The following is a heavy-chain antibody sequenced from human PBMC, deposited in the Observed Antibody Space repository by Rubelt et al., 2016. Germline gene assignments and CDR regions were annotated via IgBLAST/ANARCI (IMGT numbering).Heavy chain of an antibody. Sequence: QVQLVESGGGVVQPGRSLRLSCAASGFTFSSYGMHWVRQAPGKGLEWVAVISYDGSNKYYADSVKGRFTISRDNSKNTLYLQMNSLRAEDTAVYYCAKEGELRFLEWLLFTSPFDYWGQGTLVTVSS. CDR1: GFTFSSYG. V-gene: IGHV3-30*18. CDR2: ISYDGSNK. CDR3: AKEGELRFLEWLLFTSPFDY. J-gene: IGHJ4*02. D-gene: IGHD3-3*01.